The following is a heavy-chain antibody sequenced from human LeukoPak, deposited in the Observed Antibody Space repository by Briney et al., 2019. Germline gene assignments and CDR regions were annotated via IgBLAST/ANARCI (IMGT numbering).Heavy chain of an antibody. V-gene: IGHV3-23*05. CDR1: GFSLSGYA. Sequence: PGGSLRLSCVASGFSLSGYAMSWVRQAPGKGPEWVSGILTSGTTYYSDSVKGRFTISRGSSKNTLYLQMNSLRSEDTAMYSCAKDLTYGDGRWEFVPWGQGTLVTVSS. CDR3: AKDLTYGDGRWEFVP. D-gene: IGHD4-17*01. J-gene: IGHJ5*02. CDR2: ILTSGTT.